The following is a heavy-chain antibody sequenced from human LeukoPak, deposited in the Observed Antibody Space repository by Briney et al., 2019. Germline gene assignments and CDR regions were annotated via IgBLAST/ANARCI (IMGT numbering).Heavy chain of an antibody. D-gene: IGHD5-24*01. Sequence: PSETLSLTCTVSGGSISPYFWSWIRQPPGKGLEYIGYSSYTGSTNYNPSLKSRVTIALDTSKTQFSLRLSSVTAADTAVYYCARCKGEATILDFWGQGTLVTVSS. CDR3: ARCKGEATILDF. CDR1: GGSISPYF. J-gene: IGHJ4*02. CDR2: SSYTGST. V-gene: IGHV4-59*08.